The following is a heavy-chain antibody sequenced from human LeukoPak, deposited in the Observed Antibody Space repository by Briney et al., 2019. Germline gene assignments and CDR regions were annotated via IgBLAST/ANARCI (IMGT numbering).Heavy chain of an antibody. V-gene: IGHV3-74*01. CDR3: ARDPRNYGIDY. CDR1: GFTFSSYW. CDR2: INSDGSST. D-gene: IGHD1-7*01. J-gene: IGHJ4*02. Sequence: QPGGSLRLSCAASGFTFSSYWMHWVRQAPGKGLVWVSRINSDGSSTSYADSVKGRFTISRDNAKNTLYLQMNSLRAEDTAVYHCARDPRNYGIDYWGQGTLVTVSS.